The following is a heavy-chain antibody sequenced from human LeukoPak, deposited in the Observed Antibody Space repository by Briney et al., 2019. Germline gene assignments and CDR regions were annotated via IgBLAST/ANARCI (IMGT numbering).Heavy chain of an antibody. CDR2: ISAHNRNT. J-gene: IGHJ4*02. V-gene: IGHV1-18*01. CDR3: ARYYDILSGLDY. D-gene: IGHD3-9*01. Sequence: ASVKVSCKASGYTFTNYGFNWVRQAPGQGLEWMGWISAHNRNTNYAQKFQGRVTMTTDTSTSAAYMELRSLRSDDTAVYYCARYYDILSGLDYWGQGTLVTVSS. CDR1: GYTFTNYG.